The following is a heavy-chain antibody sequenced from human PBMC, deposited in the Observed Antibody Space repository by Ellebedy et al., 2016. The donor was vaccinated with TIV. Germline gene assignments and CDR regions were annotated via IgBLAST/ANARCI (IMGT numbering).Heavy chain of an antibody. CDR1: GFTFSDYW. Sequence: GESLKISXTASGFTFSDYWMHWVRQGPGKGLVWVSRISSDASNADYADSVRGRFTISRDNAKNTLYLQMNSLRAEDTAVYYCASDLDHWGQGTLVTVSS. J-gene: IGHJ4*02. CDR3: ASDLDH. V-gene: IGHV3-74*01. CDR2: ISSDASNA.